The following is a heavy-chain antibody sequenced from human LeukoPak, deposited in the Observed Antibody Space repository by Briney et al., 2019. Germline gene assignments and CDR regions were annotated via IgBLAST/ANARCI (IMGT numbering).Heavy chain of an antibody. J-gene: IGHJ5*02. Sequence: ASVKVSCKVSGYTLTELSMHWVRQAPGKGLEWMGGFDPEDGETIYAQKLQGRVTMTTDTSTSTAYMELRSLRSDDTAVYYCARSHYDFWSGYGWFDPWGQGTLVTVSS. CDR2: FDPEDGET. V-gene: IGHV1-24*01. D-gene: IGHD3-3*01. CDR1: GYTLTELS. CDR3: ARSHYDFWSGYGWFDP.